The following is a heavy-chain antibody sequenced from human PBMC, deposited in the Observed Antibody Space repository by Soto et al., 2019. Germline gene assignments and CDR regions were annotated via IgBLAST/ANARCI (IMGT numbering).Heavy chain of an antibody. Sequence: QVQLVQSGAEVKKPGASVKVSCKASGYTFTSYGISWVRQAPGQGLEWLGWISAYNGNTNYAQKLQGRVTMTTDTSTSPAYTGLRGRSSDATAGYYCARDFSAGHCSGGSGYSRPECWGQGTRCTVSS. CDR3: ARDFSAGHCSGGSGYSRPEC. V-gene: IGHV1-18*01. CDR2: ISAYNGNT. J-gene: IGHJ1*01. CDR1: GYTFTSYG. D-gene: IGHD2-15*01.